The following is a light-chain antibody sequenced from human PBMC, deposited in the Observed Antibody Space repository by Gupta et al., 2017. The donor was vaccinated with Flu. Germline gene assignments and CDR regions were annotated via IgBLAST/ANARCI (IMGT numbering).Light chain of an antibody. J-gene: IGLJ2*01. CDR3: SSYTSSSTLV. Sequence: QSALTQPASVSRSPGQSITISCTGTSSDVGSYNYVSWCQRHPGKTTNLMIYEVSTRPSGVSNRFSVSKAGNTASLTISGLQAEDDADYYCSSYTSSSTLVFGGGTKLTVL. CDR1: SSDVGSYNY. V-gene: IGLV2-14*01. CDR2: EVS.